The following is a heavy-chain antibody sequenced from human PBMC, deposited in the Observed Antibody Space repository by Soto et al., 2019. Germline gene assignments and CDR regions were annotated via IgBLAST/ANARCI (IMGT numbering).Heavy chain of an antibody. CDR2: ISGSGGST. J-gene: IGHJ4*02. D-gene: IGHD5-12*01. Sequence: EVQLLESGGGLVQPGGSLRLSCAASGFTFSSYAMSWVRQAPGKGLEWVSAISGSGGSTYYADSVKGRFTISRDNSKGALYRQMNSLRAEDTAVYYCAKDTYSGYDVQGGHLGQGPMVTVSS. CDR1: GFTFSSYA. V-gene: IGHV3-23*01. CDR3: AKDTYSGYDVQGGH.